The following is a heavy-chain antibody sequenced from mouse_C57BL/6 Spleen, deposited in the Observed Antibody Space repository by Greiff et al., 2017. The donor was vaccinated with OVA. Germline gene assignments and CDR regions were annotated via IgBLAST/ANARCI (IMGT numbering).Heavy chain of an antibody. Sequence: EVQLQESGPGLVKPSQSLSLTCSVTGYSITSGYYWNWIRQFPGNKLEWMGYISYDGSNNYNPSLKNRISITRDTSKNQFFLKLNSVTTEDTATYYCATPLLLRYPGYFDVWGTGTTVTVSS. J-gene: IGHJ1*03. V-gene: IGHV3-6*01. CDR3: ATPLLLRYPGYFDV. D-gene: IGHD1-1*01. CDR2: ISYDGSN. CDR1: GYSITSGYY.